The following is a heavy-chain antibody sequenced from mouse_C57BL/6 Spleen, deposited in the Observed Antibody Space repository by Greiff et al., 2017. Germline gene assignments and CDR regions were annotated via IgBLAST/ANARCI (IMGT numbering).Heavy chain of an antibody. D-gene: IGHD1-1*01. Sequence: VQLQQSGAELVRPGTSVKMSCTASGYTFTNYWIGWAKQRPGHGLEWIGEIYPGGGYTNYNEKFKGKATLTADKSSSTAYMQFSSLTSEDSAIYYCASHYGSSYWFACWGQGTLVTVAA. CDR1: GYTFTNYW. V-gene: IGHV1-63*01. J-gene: IGHJ3*01. CDR3: ASHYGSSYWFAC. CDR2: IYPGGGYT.